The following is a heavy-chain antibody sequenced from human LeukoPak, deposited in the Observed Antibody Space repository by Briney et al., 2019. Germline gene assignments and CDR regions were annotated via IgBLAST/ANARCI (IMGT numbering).Heavy chain of an antibody. CDR3: ARDFDVDTAMVFDY. J-gene: IGHJ4*02. Sequence: GGSLRLSCAGSGFTFSSYWMSWVRQAPGKGLEWVANIKEDGSEKYYVDSVKGRFTISRDNSKNTLYLQMNSLRAEDTAVYYCARDFDVDTAMVFDYWGQGTLVTVSS. D-gene: IGHD5-18*01. CDR1: GFTFSSYW. V-gene: IGHV3-7*01. CDR2: IKEDGSEK.